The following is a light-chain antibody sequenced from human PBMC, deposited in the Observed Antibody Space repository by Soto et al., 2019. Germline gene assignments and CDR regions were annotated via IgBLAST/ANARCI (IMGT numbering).Light chain of an antibody. CDR2: GNS. V-gene: IGLV1-40*01. J-gene: IGLJ2*01. CDR1: SSNIGAGYD. Sequence: QAVVTQPPSLSGAPGQRVTISCTGSSSNIGAGYDVHWYQQFPGTAPKLLMYGNSNRPSGVPDRFSGSKSGTSASLAITGLQADDEADYYCQSFDSSLSGYVVFGGGTQLTVL. CDR3: QSFDSSLSGYVV.